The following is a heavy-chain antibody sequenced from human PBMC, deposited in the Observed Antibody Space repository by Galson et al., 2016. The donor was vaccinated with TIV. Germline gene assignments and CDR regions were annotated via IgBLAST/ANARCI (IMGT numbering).Heavy chain of an antibody. Sequence: SETLSLTCTVSGGSVSHTSYYWGWIRQPPGKGLEWIGTIYYTGITFYNPSLESRVTVSVDTSKSHFSLKLSSVSAADTAVYYCARTTGAGIAARVLFDFWGQGTLVTVSS. CDR2: IYYTGIT. V-gene: IGHV4-39*07. J-gene: IGHJ4*02. CDR1: GGSVSHTSYY. CDR3: ARTTGAGIAARVLFDF. D-gene: IGHD6-6*01.